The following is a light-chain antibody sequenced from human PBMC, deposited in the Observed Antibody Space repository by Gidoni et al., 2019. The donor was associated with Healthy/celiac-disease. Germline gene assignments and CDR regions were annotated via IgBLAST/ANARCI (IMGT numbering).Light chain of an antibody. CDR3: QQSYSTPLT. Sequence: DSQMTQSPSSLSASVGDRVTITCRARQSISSYLNWYHQKPGKAPKLLIYAASSLQSGVPSRFSGSGSGTDFTLTISSLQPEDFATYYCQQSYSTPLTFGHGTKVEIK. V-gene: IGKV1-39*01. CDR2: AAS. J-gene: IGKJ1*01. CDR1: QSISSY.